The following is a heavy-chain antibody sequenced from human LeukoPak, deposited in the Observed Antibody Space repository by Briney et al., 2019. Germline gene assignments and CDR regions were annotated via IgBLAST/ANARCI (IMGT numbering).Heavy chain of an antibody. Sequence: ASVKVSCKASGYTFTGYYMHWVRQAPGQGLEWMGRINPNSGGTNYAQKFQGRVTMTRDTSTSTVYMELSSLRSEDTAVYYCARGYCGGDCSGHNFDYWGQGTLVTVSS. CDR1: GYTFTGYY. CDR2: INPNSGGT. D-gene: IGHD2-21*02. V-gene: IGHV1-2*06. J-gene: IGHJ4*02. CDR3: ARGYCGGDCSGHNFDY.